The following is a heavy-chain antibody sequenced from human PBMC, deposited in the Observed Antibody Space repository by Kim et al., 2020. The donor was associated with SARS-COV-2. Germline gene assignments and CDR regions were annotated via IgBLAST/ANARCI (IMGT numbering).Heavy chain of an antibody. J-gene: IGHJ4*02. V-gene: IGHV3-33*01. CDR2: IWYDGSNK. Sequence: GGSLRLSCAASGFTFSSYGMHWVRQAPGKGLEWVAVIWYDGSNKYYADSVKGRFTISRDNSKNTLYLQMNSLRAEDTAVYYCARDTAATPVHYFDYWGQGTLVTVSS. CDR3: ARDTAATPVHYFDY. CDR1: GFTFSSYG. D-gene: IGHD2-15*01.